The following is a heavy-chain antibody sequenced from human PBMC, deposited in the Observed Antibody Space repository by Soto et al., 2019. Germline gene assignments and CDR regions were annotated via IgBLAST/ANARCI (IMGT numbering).Heavy chain of an antibody. J-gene: IGHJ4*02. CDR1: GGSISSYY. CDR3: ARWGPDYVFDY. V-gene: IGHV4-59*08. CDR2: IYYSGST. D-gene: IGHD4-17*01. Sequence: SETLSLTCTVSGGSISSYYWSWIRQPPGKGLEWIGYIYYSGSTNYNPSLKSRVTISVDTSKNQFSLKLSSVTAADTAVYYCARWGPDYVFDYWGQGTLVTVSS.